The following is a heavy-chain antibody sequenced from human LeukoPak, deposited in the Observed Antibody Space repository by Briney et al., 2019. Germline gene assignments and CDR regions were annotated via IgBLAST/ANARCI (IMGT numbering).Heavy chain of an antibody. Sequence: SEPLSLTCGVSGGSISSGGYYWSWIRQHPGKGLEWIGYIYYSGSTYYNPSLKSRVTIPVDTSKNQFSLKLSSVTAADTAVYYCARDDYDSSGSVGYWGQGTLVTVSS. D-gene: IGHD3-22*01. CDR3: ARDDYDSSGSVGY. CDR1: GGSISSGGYY. V-gene: IGHV4-31*11. CDR2: IYYSGST. J-gene: IGHJ4*02.